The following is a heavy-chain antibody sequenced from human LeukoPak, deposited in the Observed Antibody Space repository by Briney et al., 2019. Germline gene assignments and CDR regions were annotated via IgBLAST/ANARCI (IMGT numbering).Heavy chain of an antibody. CDR2: IYYSGST. CDR1: GGSISSYY. CDR3: ARHRIAAQSGFDY. J-gene: IGHJ4*02. D-gene: IGHD6-13*01. Sequence: PSETLSLTCTVSGGSISSYYWSWIRQPPGKGLERIGYIYYSGSTNYNPSLKNRVTISVDTSKNQFSLKLSSVTAADTAVYYCARHRIAAQSGFDYWGQGTLVTVSS. V-gene: IGHV4-59*01.